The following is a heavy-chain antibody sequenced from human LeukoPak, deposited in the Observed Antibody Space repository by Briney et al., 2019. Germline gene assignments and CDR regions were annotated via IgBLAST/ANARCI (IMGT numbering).Heavy chain of an antibody. CDR3: ARGGGDSSGYYYEGVDY. V-gene: IGHV4-4*02. J-gene: IGHJ4*02. D-gene: IGHD3-22*01. Sequence: SETLSLTCAVSGGSISSSNWWSWVRQPPGKGLEWIGEIYHSGSTNYNPSLKSRVTISVDKSKNQFSLKLSSVTAADTAVYYCARGGGDSSGYYYEGVDYWGQGTLVTVSS. CDR1: GGSISSSNW. CDR2: IYHSGST.